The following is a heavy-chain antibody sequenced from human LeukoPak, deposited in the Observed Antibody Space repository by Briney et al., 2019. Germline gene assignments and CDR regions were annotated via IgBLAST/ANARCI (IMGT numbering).Heavy chain of an antibody. CDR1: GGSINYYY. CDR3: ARPMGATRGVRESRFDY. D-gene: IGHD1-26*01. J-gene: IGHJ4*02. Sequence: KTSETLSLTCTVSGGSINYYYWSWIRQPPGKGLEWIGYIYYRGSTNYNPSLNSRVTISVDTSKNQFSLKLSSVTAADTAVYYCARPMGATRGVRESRFDYWGQGTLVTVSS. CDR2: IYYRGST. V-gene: IGHV4-59*08.